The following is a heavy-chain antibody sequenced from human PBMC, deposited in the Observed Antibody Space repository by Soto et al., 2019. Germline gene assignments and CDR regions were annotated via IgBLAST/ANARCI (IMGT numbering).Heavy chain of an antibody. CDR1: GFPFSIYG. CDR3: ASRSPALDY. CDR2: IWHDGSSK. V-gene: IGHV3-33*01. Sequence: GGSLRLSCAASGFPFSIYGMHWVRQAPGKGLEWVAVIWHDGSSKYYADSVKGRFTISRDNSKNTLYLQMNSLRAEDTAIYYCASRSPALDYWGQGTLVTV. J-gene: IGHJ4*02. D-gene: IGHD2-2*01.